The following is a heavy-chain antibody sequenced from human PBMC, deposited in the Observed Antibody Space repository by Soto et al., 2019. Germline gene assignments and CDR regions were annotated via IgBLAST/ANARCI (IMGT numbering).Heavy chain of an antibody. CDR2: IIPIFGTA. D-gene: IGHD6-19*01. V-gene: IGHV1-69*01. CDR1: GGTFSSYA. CDR3: ARTPSSGWYGNNYCDY. Sequence: QVQLVQSGAEVKKPGSSVKVSCKASGGTFSSYAISWVRQAPGQGLEWMGGIIPIFGTANYAQKFQGRVTSTADEATSTADMELSSLRSEDTAGYYGARTPSSGWYGNNYCDYWGQGTLVTVSS. J-gene: IGHJ4*02.